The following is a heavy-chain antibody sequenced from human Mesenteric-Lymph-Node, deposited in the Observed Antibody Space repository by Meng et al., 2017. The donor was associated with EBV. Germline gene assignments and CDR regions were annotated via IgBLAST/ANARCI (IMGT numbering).Heavy chain of an antibody. J-gene: IGHJ4*02. Sequence: QVQPVQAGAEGKTHGASVKVSCKASGYRFTASYMQWVRQAPGQGLEWMGVINPSDGTTTYAQKFQGRVTMTWDTSTNTLYMVLSSLRSDDMAVYFCARDRGDASGFDYWGQGTLVTVSS. V-gene: IGHV1-46*01. D-gene: IGHD1-26*01. CDR3: ARDRGDASGFDY. CDR2: INPSDGTT. CDR1: GYRFTASY.